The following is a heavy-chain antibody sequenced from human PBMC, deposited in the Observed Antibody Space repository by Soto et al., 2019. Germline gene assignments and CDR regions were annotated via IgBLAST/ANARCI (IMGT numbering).Heavy chain of an antibody. CDR2: INPSGGST. CDR1: GYTFTSYY. CDR3: ARDRDFWSGYDSPYFDY. D-gene: IGHD3-3*01. J-gene: IGHJ4*02. Sequence: ASVKVSCKASGYTFTSYYMHWLRQAPGQGLEWMGIINPSGGSTSYAQKFQGRVTMTRDTSTSTVYMELSSLRSEDTAVYYCARDRDFWSGYDSPYFDYWGQGTLVTVSS. V-gene: IGHV1-46*03.